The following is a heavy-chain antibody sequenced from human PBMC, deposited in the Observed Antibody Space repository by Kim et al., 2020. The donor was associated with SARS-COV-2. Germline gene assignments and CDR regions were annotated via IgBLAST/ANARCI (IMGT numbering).Heavy chain of an antibody. CDR2: T. Sequence: TKDSQKFQGRVTITRDTSASTAYMELSSLRSEDTAVYYCACIAVAGTFDYWGQGTLVTVSS. D-gene: IGHD6-19*01. V-gene: IGHV1-3*01. J-gene: IGHJ4*02. CDR3: ACIAVAGTFDY.